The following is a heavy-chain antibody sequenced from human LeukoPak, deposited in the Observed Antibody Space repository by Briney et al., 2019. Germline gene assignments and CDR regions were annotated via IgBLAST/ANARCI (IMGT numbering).Heavy chain of an antibody. Sequence: SETLSLTCTVSGGSISSYYWSWIRQPPGKGLEWIGYIYYSGSTNYNPSLKSRVTTSVDTSKNQFSLKLSSVTAADTAVYCCARVYYYDSSGYRSPLYYYYYMDVWGKGTTVTVSS. V-gene: IGHV4-59*01. D-gene: IGHD3-22*01. J-gene: IGHJ6*03. CDR3: ARVYYYDSSGYRSPLYYYYYMDV. CDR2: IYYSGST. CDR1: GGSISSYY.